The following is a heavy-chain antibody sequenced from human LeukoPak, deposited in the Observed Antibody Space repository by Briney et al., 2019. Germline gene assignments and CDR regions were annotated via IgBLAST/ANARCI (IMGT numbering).Heavy chain of an antibody. CDR2: INPNSGGT. J-gene: IGHJ3*02. CDR1: GYTFTSYG. V-gene: IGHV1-2*02. CDR3: ARDGSFDI. Sequence: ASVKVSCKASGYTFTSYGVHWVRQAPGQGLEWMGWINPNSGGTNYAQKFQGRVTMTRDTSISTAYMELSRLTSDDMAVYYCARDGSFDIWGQGTMVTVSS.